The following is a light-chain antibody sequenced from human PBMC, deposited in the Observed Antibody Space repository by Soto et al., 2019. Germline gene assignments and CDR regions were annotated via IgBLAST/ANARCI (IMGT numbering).Light chain of an antibody. V-gene: IGKV3D-20*02. J-gene: IGKJ1*01. CDR3: QQRKNWPRT. Sequence: IVLTQSPGTLSLYPGERATLSCRASQSVSSSNLAWYQQKRGQSPRVIIYGGYTRALGIPARFSGGGSGTDFTLTISSLEPEDFAVYYCQQRKNWPRTFGQGTKVDIK. CDR1: QSVSSSN. CDR2: GGY.